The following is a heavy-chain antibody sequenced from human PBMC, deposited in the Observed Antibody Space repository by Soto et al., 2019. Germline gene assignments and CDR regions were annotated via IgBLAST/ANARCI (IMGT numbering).Heavy chain of an antibody. CDR3: ARGGYCSSTSCYHFDY. Sequence: SETLSLTCAVYGGSFSGYYWSWIRQPPGKGLEWIGEINHSGSTNYNPSLKSRVTISVDTSKNQFSLKLSSVTAADTAVYYCARGGYCSSTSCYHFDYWGQGTLVTVSS. V-gene: IGHV4-34*01. D-gene: IGHD2-2*01. CDR2: INHSGST. J-gene: IGHJ4*02. CDR1: GGSFSGYY.